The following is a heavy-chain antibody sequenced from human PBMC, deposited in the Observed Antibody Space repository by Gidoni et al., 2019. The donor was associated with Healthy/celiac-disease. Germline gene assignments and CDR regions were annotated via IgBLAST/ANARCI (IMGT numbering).Heavy chain of an antibody. CDR2: KGYDGSNK. Sequence: QVQLVESGGGVVQPGRSLRLSCAASGFPFSRYGMHWVRQAPGKGLELVAVKGYDGSNKYYADSLKGRFTIYRDNSKNTLYLQMNRLRAEDTAVYYCARDGGGSSPLDYWGQGTLVTVSS. D-gene: IGHD6-13*01. CDR3: ARDGGGSSPLDY. CDR1: GFPFSRYG. V-gene: IGHV3-33*01. J-gene: IGHJ4*02.